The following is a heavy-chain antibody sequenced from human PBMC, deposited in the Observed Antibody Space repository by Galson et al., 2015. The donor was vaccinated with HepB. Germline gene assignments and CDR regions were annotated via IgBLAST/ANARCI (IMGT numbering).Heavy chain of an antibody. CDR2: INAADGNT. Sequence: VKVSCKASGYTFTNNAIHWVRQAPGQRPEWMGWINAADGNTRYSQKFQGRVTITRDTSASTAYMDLSSLRPEDTAVYYCARWYYFDNSGHYDYWGQGTLVTVSS. D-gene: IGHD3-22*01. CDR3: ARWYYFDNSGHYDY. V-gene: IGHV1-3*01. J-gene: IGHJ4*02. CDR1: GYTFTNNA.